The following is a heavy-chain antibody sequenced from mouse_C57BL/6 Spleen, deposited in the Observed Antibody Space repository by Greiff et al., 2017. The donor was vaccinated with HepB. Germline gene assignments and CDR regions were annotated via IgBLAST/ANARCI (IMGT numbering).Heavy chain of an antibody. J-gene: IGHJ2*01. CDR1: GYTFTDYE. V-gene: IGHV1-15*01. CDR2: IDPETGGT. CDR3: TRTQLRLSDY. Sequence: QVQLQQSGAELVRPGASVTLSCKASGYTFTDYEMHWVKQTPVHGLEWIGAIDPETGGTAYNQKFKGKAILTADKSSSTAYMELRSLTSEDSAVYYCTRTQLRLSDYWGQGTTRTVSS. D-gene: IGHD3-2*02.